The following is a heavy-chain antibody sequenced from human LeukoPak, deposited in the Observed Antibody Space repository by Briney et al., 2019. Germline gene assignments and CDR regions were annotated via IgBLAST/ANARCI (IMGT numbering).Heavy chain of an antibody. CDR3: ARGDWYFDY. D-gene: IGHD2-21*01. J-gene: IGHJ4*02. CDR1: GFTSSSYG. V-gene: IGHV3-33*01. CDR2: IWYDGSNK. Sequence: GGSLRLSCAASGFTSSSYGMHWVRQAPGKGLEWVAVIWYDGSNKYYADSVKGQFTISRDNSKNTLYLQMNSLRAEDTAVYYCARGDWYFDYWGQGTLVTVSS.